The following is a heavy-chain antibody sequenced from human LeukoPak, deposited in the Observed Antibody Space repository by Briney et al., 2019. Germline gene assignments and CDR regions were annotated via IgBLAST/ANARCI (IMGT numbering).Heavy chain of an antibody. V-gene: IGHV3-53*01. D-gene: IGHD3-16*02. CDR2: IYSGGST. CDR1: GFTVSSNY. CDR3: ARDLPSYDYVWGSYRHDAFEI. Sequence: GGSLRLSCAASGFTVSSNYMSWVRQAPGKGLEWVSVIYSGGSTYYADSVKGRFTISRDNSKNTLYLQMNSLRAEDTAVYYCARDLPSYDYVWGSYRHDAFEIWGQGTMVTVSS. J-gene: IGHJ3*02.